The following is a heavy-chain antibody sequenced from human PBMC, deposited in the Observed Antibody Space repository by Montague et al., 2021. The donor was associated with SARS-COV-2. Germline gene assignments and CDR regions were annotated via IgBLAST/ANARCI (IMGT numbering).Heavy chain of an antibody. D-gene: IGHD3-3*01. V-gene: IGHV4-59*01. Sequence: SETLSLTCTVSGGSISSYYWSWIRQPPGKGLEWIGYIYYSGSTNYNPSLKSRVTISVDTSKSQFSLKLSSVTAADTAVYYCARGIFTIPFIPAHYYMDVWGKGTTVTVSS. J-gene: IGHJ6*03. CDR3: ARGIFTIPFIPAHYYMDV. CDR2: IYYSGST. CDR1: GGSISSYY.